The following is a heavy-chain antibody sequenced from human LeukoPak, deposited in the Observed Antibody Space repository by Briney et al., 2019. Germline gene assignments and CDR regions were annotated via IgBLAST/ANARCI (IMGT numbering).Heavy chain of an antibody. CDR2: IRSKAYGGTT. V-gene: IGHV3-49*04. CDR1: GFTFGDYA. Sequence: GGSLRLSCTASGFTFGDYAMSWVRQAPGKGVERVGFIRSKAYGGTTEYAASLKGSFTISRDDSKSIAYLQMNSLNTEDTPVDYCTRDLYYDFWSGFDYWGQGPLVSVSS. J-gene: IGHJ4*02. D-gene: IGHD3-3*01. CDR3: TRDLYYDFWSGFDY.